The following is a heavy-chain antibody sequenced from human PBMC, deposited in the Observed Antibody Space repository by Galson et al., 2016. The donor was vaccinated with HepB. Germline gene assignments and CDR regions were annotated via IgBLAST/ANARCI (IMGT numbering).Heavy chain of an antibody. CDR2: LYPGQSDT. Sequence: QSGAEVKKPGESFTISCTGSGFSFASYWIGWVRQVPGKGLAWIGVLYPGQSDTRYSPSFQGQVSISADKSISTAYLEWSSLKASDTAMYYCARHSISAWPADFGYWGQGTLVSVSS. CDR1: GFSFASYW. V-gene: IGHV5-51*01. J-gene: IGHJ4*02. CDR3: ARHSISAWPADFGY. D-gene: IGHD6-19*01.